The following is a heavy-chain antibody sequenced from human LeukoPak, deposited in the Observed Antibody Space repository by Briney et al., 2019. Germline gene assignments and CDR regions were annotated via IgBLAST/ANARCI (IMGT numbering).Heavy chain of an antibody. CDR2: IYYSGST. J-gene: IGHJ5*02. CDR3: ARGGYYGSGNDFRFDP. CDR1: GGSISSYY. V-gene: IGHV4-59*01. Sequence: SETLSLTCIVSGGSISSYYWTWIRQPPGKGLEWIGYIYYSGSTNYKPSLKSRVTISVDTSKNQFSLKLSSVTAADTAVYYCARGGYYGSGNDFRFDPWGQGTLVTVSS. D-gene: IGHD3-10*01.